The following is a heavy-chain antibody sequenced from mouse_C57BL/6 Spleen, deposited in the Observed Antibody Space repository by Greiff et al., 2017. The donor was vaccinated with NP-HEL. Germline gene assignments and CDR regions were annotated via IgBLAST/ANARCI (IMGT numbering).Heavy chain of an antibody. J-gene: IGHJ3*01. CDR2: IYPGDGDT. CDR3: ARRGYYDVYDFDY. CDR1: GYAFSSSW. D-gene: IGHD2-4*01. Sequence: QVQLQQSGPELVKPGASVKISCKASGYAFSSSWMNWVKQRPGKGLEWIGRIYPGDGDTNYNGKFKGKATLTADKSSSTAYMQLSSLTSEDSAVYFCARRGYYDVYDFDYWGQGTLVTVSA. V-gene: IGHV1-82*01.